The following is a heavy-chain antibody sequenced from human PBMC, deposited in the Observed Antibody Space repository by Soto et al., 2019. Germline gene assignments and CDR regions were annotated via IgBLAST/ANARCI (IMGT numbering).Heavy chain of an antibody. CDR2: IYYSGTT. CDR1: GASIRSTY. Sequence: LETLSLTCTVSGASIRSTYWSWIRQSPGKGLEWIGYIYYSGTTNYNPSLKNRVTISLDTSKNQFSLMLSSVTAADTAVYYCARDSSGYYRVFDYWGQGTLVTVSS. V-gene: IGHV4-59*01. J-gene: IGHJ4*02. CDR3: ARDSSGYYRVFDY. D-gene: IGHD3-22*01.